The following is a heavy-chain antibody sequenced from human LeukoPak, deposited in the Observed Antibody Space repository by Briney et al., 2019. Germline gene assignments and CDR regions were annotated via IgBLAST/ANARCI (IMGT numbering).Heavy chain of an antibody. J-gene: IGHJ4*02. V-gene: IGHV3-7*03. Sequence: QTGGSLRLSCAASGFTFTKYWMTWVRQAPGKGLEWVAHIKQDGNDKYYVDSVKGRFTISRDNANNSLYLQMNSLRVEDTAVYYCAKSGLNRFDYWGQGTLVTVSS. D-gene: IGHD2-15*01. CDR2: IKQDGNDK. CDR1: GFTFTKYW. CDR3: AKSGLNRFDY.